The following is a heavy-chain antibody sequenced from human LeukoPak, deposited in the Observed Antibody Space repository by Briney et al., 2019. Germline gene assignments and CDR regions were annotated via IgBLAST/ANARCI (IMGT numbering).Heavy chain of an antibody. CDR1: GFTFNTYS. J-gene: IGHJ4*02. Sequence: GGSLRLSCAASGFTFNTYSLHWVRQAPGKGLEWVALISYDGSNKDYADSVKGRFTISRDNSKNTLYLQMNSLRAEDTAVYYCAKSHSPYDSSGLLTSINPKFDFWGQGTLVTVSS. D-gene: IGHD3-22*01. CDR3: AKSHSPYDSSGLLTSINPKFDF. V-gene: IGHV3-30*04. CDR2: ISYDGSNK.